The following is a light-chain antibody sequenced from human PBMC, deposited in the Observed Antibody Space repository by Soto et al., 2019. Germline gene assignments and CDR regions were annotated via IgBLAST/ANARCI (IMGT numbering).Light chain of an antibody. V-gene: IGKV1-12*01. CDR2: AAS. Sequence: DIQMTQSPSSVSASVGDRVTITCRASQGISRLLAWYQQKPGNAPKLLIYAASSLQSGVPSRFSGSGSGTDFSLTISSLQPEDFATYYCQQVETFPLTFGGGTKVEIK. J-gene: IGKJ4*01. CDR3: QQVETFPLT. CDR1: QGISRL.